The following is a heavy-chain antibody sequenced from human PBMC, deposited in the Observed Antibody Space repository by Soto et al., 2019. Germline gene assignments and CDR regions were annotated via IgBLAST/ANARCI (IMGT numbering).Heavy chain of an antibody. CDR1: GYTFTGYY. J-gene: IGHJ4*02. CDR2: INPNSGGT. Sequence: ASVNVSCKSSGYTFTGYYIHWVRQAPGQGLECMGWINPNSGGTNYAQKFQGRVTMTRDTSISTAYMELSRLRSDDTAVYYCARALLRVPSTWGQGTLVTVSS. V-gene: IGHV1-2*02. CDR3: ARALLRVPST. D-gene: IGHD5-12*01.